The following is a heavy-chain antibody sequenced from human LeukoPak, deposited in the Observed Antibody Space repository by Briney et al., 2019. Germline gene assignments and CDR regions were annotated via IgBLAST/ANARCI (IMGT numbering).Heavy chain of an antibody. D-gene: IGHD4-11*01. Sequence: SETLSLTCAVYGGSFSGYYWSWTRQPPGKGLEWIGEINHSGSTNYNPSLKSRVTISVDTSKNQFSLKLSSVTAADTAVYYCARFPSGRSNRIYGMDVWGQGTTVTVSS. CDR3: ARFPSGRSNRIYGMDV. V-gene: IGHV4-34*01. CDR2: INHSGST. CDR1: GGSFSGYY. J-gene: IGHJ6*02.